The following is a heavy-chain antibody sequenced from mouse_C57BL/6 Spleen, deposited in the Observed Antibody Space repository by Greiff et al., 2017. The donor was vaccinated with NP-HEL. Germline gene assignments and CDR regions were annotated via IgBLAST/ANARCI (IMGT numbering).Heavy chain of an antibody. CDR2: ISDGGSYT. Sequence: EVKVVESGGGLVKPGGSLKLSCAASGFTFSSYAMSWVRQTPEKRLEWVATISDGGSYTYYPDNVKGRFTISRDNAKNNLYLQMSHLKSEDTAMYYCARDRVYGSSPDWYFDVWGTGTTVTVSS. D-gene: IGHD1-1*01. CDR3: ARDRVYGSSPDWYFDV. J-gene: IGHJ1*03. V-gene: IGHV5-4*01. CDR1: GFTFSSYA.